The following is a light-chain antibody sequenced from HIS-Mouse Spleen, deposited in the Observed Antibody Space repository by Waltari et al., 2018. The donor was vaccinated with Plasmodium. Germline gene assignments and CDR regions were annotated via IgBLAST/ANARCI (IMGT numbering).Light chain of an antibody. CDR3: QQYNNWPFT. J-gene: IGKJ3*01. CDR2: GAS. Sequence: EIVMTQSPATLSVSPGERATLTCRASQSVRSNFAWYQQKPGQAPRLLIYGASTRATGIPARFSGSGSGTEFTLTISSLQSEDFAVYYCQQYNNWPFTFGPGTKVDIK. V-gene: IGKV3-15*01. CDR1: QSVRSN.